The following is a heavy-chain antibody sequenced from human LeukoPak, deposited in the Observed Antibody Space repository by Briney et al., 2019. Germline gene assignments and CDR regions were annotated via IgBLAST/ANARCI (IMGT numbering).Heavy chain of an antibody. J-gene: IGHJ4*02. CDR3: ARSDSSGSHFDY. CDR2: IYYSGST. Sequence: PSETLSLTCTVSGGSISSYYWSWIRQPPGKGLEWIGYIYYSGSTNYNPSLKSRVTISVDTSKNQFSLKLRSVTAADTAVYYCARSDSSGSHFDYWGQGTLVTVSS. D-gene: IGHD3-22*01. V-gene: IGHV4-59*01. CDR1: GGSISSYY.